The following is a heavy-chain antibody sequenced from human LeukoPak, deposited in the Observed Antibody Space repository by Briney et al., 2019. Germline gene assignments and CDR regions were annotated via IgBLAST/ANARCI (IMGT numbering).Heavy chain of an antibody. J-gene: IGHJ4*02. CDR3: ARGLRYFDWLLDY. CDR1: GFTFSSYW. Sequence: GGSLRLSCAASGFTFSSYWMSWVCQAPGKGLEWVANIKQDGSEKYYVDSVKGRFTISRDNAKNSLYLQMNSLRAEDTAVYYCARGLRYFDWLLDYWGQGTLVTVSS. D-gene: IGHD3-9*01. V-gene: IGHV3-7*01. CDR2: IKQDGSEK.